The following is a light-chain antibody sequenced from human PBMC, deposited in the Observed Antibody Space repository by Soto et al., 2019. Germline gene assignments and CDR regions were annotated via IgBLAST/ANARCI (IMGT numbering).Light chain of an antibody. CDR3: SSYTTSSNYV. J-gene: IGLJ1*01. V-gene: IGLV2-14*01. CDR1: SSDVGSYNF. CDR2: EVS. Sequence: QSALTQPASVSGSPGQSITISCTGTSSDVGSYNFVSWYQQLPGKAPKLMIYEVSNRPSGVSNRFSGSKSGNTVSLTTSGLQAEDEADYYCSSYTTSSNYVFGSGTKVTVL.